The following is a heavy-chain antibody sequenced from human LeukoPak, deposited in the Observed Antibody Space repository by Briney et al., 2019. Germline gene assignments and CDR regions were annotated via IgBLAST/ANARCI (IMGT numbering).Heavy chain of an antibody. J-gene: IGHJ4*02. V-gene: IGHV1-2*02. CDR3: AREGYYDFWSGYYKHYSYFGY. CDR1: GYTFTGYY. CDR2: INPNSGGT. D-gene: IGHD3-3*01. Sequence: ASVKVSCKASGYTFTGYYMHWVRQAPGQGLEWMGWINPNSGGTNYAQKFQGRVTMTRDTSISTAYMELSRLRSDDTAVYYCAREGYYDFWSGYYKHYSYFGYWGQGTLVTVSS.